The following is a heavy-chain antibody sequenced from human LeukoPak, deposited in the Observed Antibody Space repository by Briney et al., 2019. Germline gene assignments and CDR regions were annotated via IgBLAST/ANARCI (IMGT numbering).Heavy chain of an antibody. D-gene: IGHD5-12*01. CDR2: MNPNSGNT. V-gene: IGHV1-8*01. CDR3: ARGDVFHWLREDY. J-gene: IGHJ4*02. CDR1: GYTFTSYD. Sequence: ASVKVSCKASGYTFTSYDINWVRQATGQGEEWMGWMNPNSGNTGYAQKFQGRVTMTRNTSMSTAYMELSSLRSEDTAVYYCARGDVFHWLREDYWGQGTLVTVSS.